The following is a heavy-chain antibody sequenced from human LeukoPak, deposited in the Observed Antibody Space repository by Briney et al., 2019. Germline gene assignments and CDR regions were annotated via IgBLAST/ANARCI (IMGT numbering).Heavy chain of an antibody. CDR2: IKEDGSEK. CDR1: GFTFSSYS. J-gene: IGHJ4*02. D-gene: IGHD2-2*02. V-gene: IGHV3-7*01. Sequence: PGGSLRLSCAASGFTFSSYSMSWVRQAPGKGLQWVANIKEDGSEKYYVDSVKGRFTISRDNAENSLYLQMNSLRAEDTAVYYCARDFRHIPDYWGQGTLVTVSS. CDR3: ARDFRHIPDY.